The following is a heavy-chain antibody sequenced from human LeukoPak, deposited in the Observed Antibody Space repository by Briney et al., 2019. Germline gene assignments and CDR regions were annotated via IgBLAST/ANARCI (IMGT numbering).Heavy chain of an antibody. V-gene: IGHV1-69*13. Sequence: ASVKVSCKASGGTFSSYAISWVRQAPGQGLEWMGGIIPIFGTANYAQKFQGRVTITADESTSTAYMELSSLRSEDTAVYYCARVPKLGGPANGMDVWGQGTTVTVSS. D-gene: IGHD3-16*01. CDR3: ARVPKLGGPANGMDV. CDR2: IIPIFGTA. CDR1: GGTFSSYA. J-gene: IGHJ6*02.